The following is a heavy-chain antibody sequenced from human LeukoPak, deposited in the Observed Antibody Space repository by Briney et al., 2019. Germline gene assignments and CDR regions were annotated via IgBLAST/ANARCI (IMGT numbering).Heavy chain of an antibody. D-gene: IGHD6-13*01. CDR1: GGSISSGGYY. J-gene: IGHJ4*02. CDR3: ARSPGIAAAGTIARFPGY. CDR2: IYYSGST. V-gene: IGHV4-31*03. Sequence: SQTLSLTCTVSGGSISSGGYYWSWIRQHPGKGLEWIGYIYYSGSTYYNPSLKSRVTISVDTSKNQFSLKLSSVTAADPAVYYCARSPGIAAAGTIARFPGYWGQGTLVTVSS.